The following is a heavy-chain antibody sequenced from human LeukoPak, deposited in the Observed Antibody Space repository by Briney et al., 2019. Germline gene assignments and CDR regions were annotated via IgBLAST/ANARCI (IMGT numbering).Heavy chain of an antibody. J-gene: IGHJ4*02. D-gene: IGHD1-20*01. CDR1: GFTFGSYS. V-gene: IGHV3-48*01. Sequence: PGGSLRLSCAASGFTFGSYSMYWVRQAPGKGLEWISYISSGSRTIYYAGSVEGRFTVSRDNAKNSLYLQMRSLRAEDTAVYYCARESITGHRDFDYWGQGTLVTVSS. CDR3: ARESITGHRDFDY. CDR2: ISSGSRTI.